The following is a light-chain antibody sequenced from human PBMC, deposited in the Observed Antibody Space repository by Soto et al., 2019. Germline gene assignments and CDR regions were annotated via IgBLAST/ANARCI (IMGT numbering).Light chain of an antibody. CDR2: KAS. J-gene: IGKJ1*01. CDR3: QQYSSYPET. V-gene: IGKV1-5*03. CDR1: QSIGDW. Sequence: DIQMTQSPSTLSASVGDRVTITCRASQSIGDWLAWYQQKPGKAPNLLIYKASSLQSGVPSRFSGSGSGTEFTLTISSLHPDDFATYYCQQYSSYPETFGQGTKVEIK.